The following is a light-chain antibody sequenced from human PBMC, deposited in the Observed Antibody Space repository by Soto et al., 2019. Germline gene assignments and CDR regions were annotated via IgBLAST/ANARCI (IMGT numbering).Light chain of an antibody. J-gene: IGKJ1*01. V-gene: IGKV3-20*01. CDR2: AAS. CDR1: QTLKRTY. CDR3: QQYGSSPRT. Sequence: EIVLMQSPGTLSSSPGERATLSCRASQTLKRTYIAWYQQKPGQAPRVLIYAASKRAAGTPDRFSGSGSGTDFSLTIIRLEPEDFAVYYCQQYGSSPRTFGQGTKVDIK.